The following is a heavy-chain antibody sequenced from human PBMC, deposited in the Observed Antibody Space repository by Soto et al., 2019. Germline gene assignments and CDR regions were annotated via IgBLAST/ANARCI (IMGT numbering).Heavy chain of an antibody. Sequence: QVQLVQSGAEVKKPGSSVKVSCKASGGTFSSYAISWVRQAPGQGIECMGVIITIFGTAHYAQKYQGRVTITEHKSTSTDYMALSSLRSEDTAVYYCAKEFRCGSGSYRYYYGMDVWGQGNTVTFAS. J-gene: IGHJ6*02. V-gene: IGHV1-69*06. CDR2: IITIFGTA. D-gene: IGHD3-10*01. CDR3: AKEFRCGSGSYRYYYGMDV. CDR1: GGTFSSYA.